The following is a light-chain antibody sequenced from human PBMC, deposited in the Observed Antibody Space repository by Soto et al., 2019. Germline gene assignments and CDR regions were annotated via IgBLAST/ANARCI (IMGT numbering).Light chain of an antibody. CDR1: QSVGNNF. Sequence: EIVLTQSPGTLSLSPGERAALSCRASQSVGNNFLDWYQQKPGQSPRLLIYHATNRATGIPDRFSGTASGTDFTLTISRLEPEDFAVYYCHQYASSPLTFGGGTKVEIK. CDR3: HQYASSPLT. V-gene: IGKV3-20*01. CDR2: HAT. J-gene: IGKJ4*01.